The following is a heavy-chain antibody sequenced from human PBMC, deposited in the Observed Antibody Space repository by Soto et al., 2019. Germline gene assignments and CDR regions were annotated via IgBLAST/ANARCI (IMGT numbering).Heavy chain of an antibody. CDR2: IYYSGTT. CDR3: ASQATVTTSFDY. V-gene: IGHV4-31*03. CDR1: GGSISSGNYY. Sequence: QVQLQESGPGLVKPSQTLSLTCTVSGGSISSGNYYWSWIRQHPGKGLEWIGYIYYSGTTYYNPSLKSRVIISVDMSKNQFSLKLSSVTAADTAVYYCASQATVTTSFDYWGQGTLVTVSS. J-gene: IGHJ4*02. D-gene: IGHD4-17*01.